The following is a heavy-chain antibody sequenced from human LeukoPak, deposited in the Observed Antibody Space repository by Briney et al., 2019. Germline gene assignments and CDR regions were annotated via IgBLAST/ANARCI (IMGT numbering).Heavy chain of an antibody. D-gene: IGHD5-18*01. CDR2: ISSGGGRT. J-gene: IGHJ4*02. CDR1: GFTFSGYA. Sequence: GGSLRLSCAASGFTFSGYAMTWVRQAPGQGLEWVSSISSGGGRTYYADSVKGRFTISRDNSKNTLYLQMNSLRNEDTALFFCARDHPPPPGYNYGWVDYWGLGTLVTVSS. V-gene: IGHV3-23*01. CDR3: ARDHPPPPGYNYGWVDY.